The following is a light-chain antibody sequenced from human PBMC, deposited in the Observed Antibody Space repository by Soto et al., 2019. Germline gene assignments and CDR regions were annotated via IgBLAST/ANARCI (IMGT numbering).Light chain of an antibody. Sequence: QSVLTQPASVSGSPGQSITISCTGTSXDVGGYNYVSWYQQHPGKAPKLMIYEVSNRPSGVSNRFSGSKSGNTASLTISGLQAEDEADYYCSSYTSSSTQVFGTGTKVILL. V-gene: IGLV2-14*01. CDR1: SXDVGGYNY. J-gene: IGLJ1*01. CDR2: EVS. CDR3: SSYTSSSTQV.